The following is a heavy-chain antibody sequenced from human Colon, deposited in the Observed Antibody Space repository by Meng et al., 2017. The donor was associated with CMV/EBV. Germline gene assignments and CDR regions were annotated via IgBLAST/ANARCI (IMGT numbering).Heavy chain of an antibody. CDR3: ARDPTYYYDSSGYPAGY. CDR2: ISSSSSYI. V-gene: IGHV3-21*01. CDR1: GFNFKSYS. J-gene: IGHJ4*02. D-gene: IGHD3-22*01. Sequence: GGSLRLSCTASGFNFKSYSMNWVRQAPGKGLEWVSSISSSSSYIYYADSVKGRFTISRDNAKNSLYLQMNSLRAEDTAVYYCARDPTYYYDSSGYPAGYWGQGTLVTVSS.